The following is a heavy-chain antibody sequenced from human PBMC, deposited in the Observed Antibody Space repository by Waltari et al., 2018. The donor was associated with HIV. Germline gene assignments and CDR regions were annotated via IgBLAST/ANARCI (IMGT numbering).Heavy chain of an antibody. CDR3: ASARVGTAYFDY. D-gene: IGHD2-15*01. Sequence: VQLVESGGGLVQPGGSLRLSCAASGFTFSRNTMNWVRQAPGKGLEWLSTITSYSTTIHYADSVKGRFTISRDNAKNSVFLQMSSLRDEDTAVYYCASARVGTAYFDYWGQGTLVTVSS. CDR2: ITSYSTTI. V-gene: IGHV3-48*02. J-gene: IGHJ4*02. CDR1: GFTFSRNT.